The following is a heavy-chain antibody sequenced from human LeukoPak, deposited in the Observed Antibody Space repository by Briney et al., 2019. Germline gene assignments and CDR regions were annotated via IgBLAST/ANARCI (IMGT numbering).Heavy chain of an antibody. CDR2: IRYDGSNK. J-gene: IGHJ4*02. CDR3: AKDRYGGTTTYYFDY. Sequence: GGSLRLSCAASGFTFSSYGMHWVRQAPGKGLEWVAFIRYDGSNKYYAGSVKGRFTISRDNSKNTVSLQMNSLRAEDTAVYYCAKDRYGGTTTYYFDYWGQGTLVTVSS. D-gene: IGHD1-7*01. CDR1: GFTFSSYG. V-gene: IGHV3-30*02.